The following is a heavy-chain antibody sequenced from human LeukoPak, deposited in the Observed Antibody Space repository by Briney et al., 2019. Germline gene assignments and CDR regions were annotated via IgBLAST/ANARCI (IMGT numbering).Heavy chain of an antibody. D-gene: IGHD3-10*01. CDR1: GGTFSSYA. J-gene: IGHJ6*02. CDR3: ARVGSGPYGMDV. CDR2: IIPIFGTA. Sequence: SVKVSCKASGGTFSSYAISWVRQAPGQGLEWMGGIIPIFGTANYAQKFQGRVTITADESTSTAYMELSSLRSEDTAVYYCARVGSGPYGMDVWGQGTTVTVSS. V-gene: IGHV1-69*01.